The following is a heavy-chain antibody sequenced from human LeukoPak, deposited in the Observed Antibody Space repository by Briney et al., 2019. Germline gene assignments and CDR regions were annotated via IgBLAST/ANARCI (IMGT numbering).Heavy chain of an antibody. J-gene: IGHJ4*02. V-gene: IGHV3-74*03. CDR3: ARDSLGGDDY. CDR2: INTVGNHR. D-gene: IGHD3-3*02. Sequence: GGSLRLSCAASGFSFSDNWIHWVRQAPGKGLLWVSRINTVGNHRTYADSVKGRFTISRDNSKNTLYLQMNSLRAEDTAVYYCARDSLGGDDYWGQGTLVTVSS. CDR1: GFSFSDNW.